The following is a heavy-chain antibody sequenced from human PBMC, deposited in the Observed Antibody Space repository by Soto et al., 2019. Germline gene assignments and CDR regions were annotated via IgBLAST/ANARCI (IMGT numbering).Heavy chain of an antibody. J-gene: IGHJ4*02. CDR1: GFNVMSYW. Sequence: HPGGSLRLSCAVSGFNVMSYWMSWVRQAPGKGLEWVASIKEDGSEIYYLQSVRGRFTISRDSAGNALHLAMNYLSAEDTGVYFCARDIGFDYVNWGQGTLVTVS. CDR3: ARDIGFDYVN. CDR2: IKEDGSEI. D-gene: IGHD3-16*01. V-gene: IGHV3-7*01.